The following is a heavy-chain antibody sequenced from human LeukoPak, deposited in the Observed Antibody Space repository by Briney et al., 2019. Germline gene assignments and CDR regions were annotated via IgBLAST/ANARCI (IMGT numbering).Heavy chain of an antibody. CDR3: AGGGGGRYSVDY. V-gene: IGHV1-2*02. CDR1: GYTFTDYN. CDR2: INPTNGDT. D-gene: IGHD1-26*01. Sequence: ASVKVSCKASGYTFTDYNIHWARQAPGQGLEYMGWINPTNGDTDYAQKFEGRVTMTRDTSIRTAYMDLTRLTSDDTAVYYCAGGGGGRYSVDYWGQGTLVTVSS. J-gene: IGHJ4*02.